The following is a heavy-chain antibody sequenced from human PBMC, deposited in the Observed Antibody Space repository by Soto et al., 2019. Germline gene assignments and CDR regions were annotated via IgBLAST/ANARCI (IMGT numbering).Heavy chain of an antibody. CDR3: AIDLMATGGELFDP. Sequence: GASVKVCCKASGYTFTTYGISWVRQAPGQGLEWMGWIIAYNGNTNYAQKLQGRVTMTTDTSTSTAYMELRSLRSDDTAVYYWAIDLMATGGELFDPWRQGTQLPVSS. CDR2: IIAYNGNT. CDR1: GYTFTTYG. V-gene: IGHV1-18*01. J-gene: IGHJ5*02. D-gene: IGHD5-12*01.